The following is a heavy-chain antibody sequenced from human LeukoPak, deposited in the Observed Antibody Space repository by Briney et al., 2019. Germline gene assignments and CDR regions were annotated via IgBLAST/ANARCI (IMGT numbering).Heavy chain of an antibody. CDR3: ARAGEGFGDFDY. Sequence: ASVKVSCKASGGTFSSYAINWVRQATGQGLEWMGWMNPNSGNTGYAQKFQGRVTITRNTSISTAYMELSSLRSEDTAVYYCARAGEGFGDFDYWGQGTLVTVSS. D-gene: IGHD3-10*01. J-gene: IGHJ4*02. CDR2: MNPNSGNT. V-gene: IGHV1-8*03. CDR1: GGTFSSYA.